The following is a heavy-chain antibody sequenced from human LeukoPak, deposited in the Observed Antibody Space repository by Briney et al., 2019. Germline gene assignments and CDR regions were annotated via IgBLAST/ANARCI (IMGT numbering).Heavy chain of an antibody. CDR3: ARERSSGWDFNDY. Sequence: GGSLRLSCAASGFTFSSYWMSWVRQAPGRGLEWVANIKQDGSEKYYVDSGKGRFTISRDNAKNSLYLQMNSLRAEDTAVYYCARERSSGWDFNDYWGQGTLVTVSS. CDR1: GFTFSSYW. V-gene: IGHV3-7*01. CDR2: IKQDGSEK. J-gene: IGHJ4*02. D-gene: IGHD6-19*01.